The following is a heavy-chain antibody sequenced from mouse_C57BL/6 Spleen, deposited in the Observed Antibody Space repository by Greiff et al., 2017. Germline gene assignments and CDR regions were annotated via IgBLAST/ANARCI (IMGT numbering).Heavy chain of an antibody. Sequence: EVQLVESGGDLVKPGGSLKLSCAASGFTFSSYGLSWVRQTPDKRLAWVATISSGVSYTSYPDSVKGRFTISRDNAKNTLYLQMSSLKSEDTAMYYCARHRDYSYAIDYWGQGTSVTVSS. D-gene: IGHD2-4*01. CDR2: ISSGVSYT. CDR3: ARHRDYSYAIDY. V-gene: IGHV5-6*01. CDR1: GFTFSSYG. J-gene: IGHJ4*01.